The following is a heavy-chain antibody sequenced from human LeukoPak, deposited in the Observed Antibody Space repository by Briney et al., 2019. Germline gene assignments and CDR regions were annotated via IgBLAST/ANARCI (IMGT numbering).Heavy chain of an antibody. Sequence: GGSLRLSCAASGFTFDDYTMHWVRQAPGKGLEWVSGISWNSGSIGYADSVKGRFTISRDNAKNSLYLQMNSLRAEDTAVYYCATSYGSGSYSPSDMDVWGKGTTVTIPS. CDR2: ISWNSGSI. V-gene: IGHV3-9*01. CDR1: GFTFDDYT. J-gene: IGHJ6*03. D-gene: IGHD3-10*01. CDR3: ATSYGSGSYSPSDMDV.